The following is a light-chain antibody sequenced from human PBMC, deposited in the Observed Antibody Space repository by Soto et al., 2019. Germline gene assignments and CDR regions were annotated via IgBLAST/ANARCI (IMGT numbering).Light chain of an antibody. Sequence: QSALTQPASVSGSPGQSITISCTGTSSDVGGYNYVSWYQQHPGKAPKLMIYDVSNRPSGVSNRFSGSKSGNTASLTISGLHAEDEADYYCSSYTSSSSYVFGTGTRSPS. V-gene: IGLV2-14*01. CDR3: SSYTSSSSYV. CDR1: SSDVGGYNY. CDR2: DVS. J-gene: IGLJ1*01.